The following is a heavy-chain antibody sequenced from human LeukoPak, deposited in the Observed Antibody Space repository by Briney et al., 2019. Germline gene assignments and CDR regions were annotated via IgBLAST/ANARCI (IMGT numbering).Heavy chain of an antibody. CDR2: MKPDGSEI. Sequence: HPGGSLRLSCAASGFTFTTYWMSWVRQAPGKGLEWVASMKPDGSEIFYVDSVKGRFTISRDNAKNSLYLQMNSLRAEDTAVYYCAELGITMIGGVWGKGTTVTISS. CDR3: AELGITMIGGV. V-gene: IGHV3-7*01. CDR1: GFTFTTYW. J-gene: IGHJ6*04. D-gene: IGHD3-10*02.